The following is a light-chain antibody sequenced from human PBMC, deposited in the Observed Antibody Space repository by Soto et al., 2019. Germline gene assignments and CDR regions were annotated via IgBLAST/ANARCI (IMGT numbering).Light chain of an antibody. Sequence: IQLTQSPSSLSASVGDRVTITCRASQGISSYLAWYQQKPGKAPKLLIYAASTLQSGVPSRFSGSGSGTDFKLTIRSLQPEDFATYYCQQLNSYPPTLGPWTKVEIK. J-gene: IGKJ1*01. CDR3: QQLNSYPPT. V-gene: IGKV1-9*01. CDR1: QGISSY. CDR2: AAS.